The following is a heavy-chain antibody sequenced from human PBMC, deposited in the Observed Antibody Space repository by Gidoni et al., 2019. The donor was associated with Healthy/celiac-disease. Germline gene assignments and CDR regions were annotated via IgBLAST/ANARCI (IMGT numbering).Heavy chain of an antibody. D-gene: IGHD3-16*02. Sequence: QVQLQESGPGLVKPSETLSLTCTVPGGSISSYYWSWIRQPPGKGLEWIGYIYYSGSTNYNPSLKSRVTRSVDTSKNQFSLKLSSVTAADTAVYYCARSIRYLNPFDYWGQGTLVTVSS. J-gene: IGHJ4*02. CDR3: ARSIRYLNPFDY. CDR2: IYYSGST. CDR1: GGSISSYY. V-gene: IGHV4-59*01.